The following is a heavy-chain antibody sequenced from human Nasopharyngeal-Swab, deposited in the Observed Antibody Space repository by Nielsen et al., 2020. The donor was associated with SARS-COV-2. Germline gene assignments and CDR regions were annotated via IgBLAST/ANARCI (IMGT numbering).Heavy chain of an antibody. D-gene: IGHD6-13*01. J-gene: IGHJ4*02. V-gene: IGHV3-9*01. CDR2: ISWNSGSI. CDR3: AKDIRGLIAEDVHFDY. CDR1: VFTCDDYA. Sequence: GGSLRLSCAASVFTCDDYALHWVRQAPGKGLGWVPGISWNSGSIGYADSVKGRFTISRDNAKNSLYLQMNSLRAEDTAVYYCAKDIRGLIAEDVHFDYWGQGTLVTVSS.